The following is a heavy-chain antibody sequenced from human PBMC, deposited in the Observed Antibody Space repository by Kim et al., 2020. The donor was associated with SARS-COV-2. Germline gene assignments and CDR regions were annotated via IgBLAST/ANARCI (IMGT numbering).Heavy chain of an antibody. CDR2: INPSGGST. V-gene: IGHV1-46*01. CDR3: ARDIVVVPAAMPAGYYYYYGMDV. Sequence: ASVKVSCKASGYTFTSYYMHWVRQAPGQGLEWMGIINPSGGSTSYAQKFQGRVTMTRDTSTSTVYMGLSSLRSEDTAVYYCARDIVVVPAAMPAGYYYYYGMDVWGQGTTVTVSS. D-gene: IGHD2-2*01. J-gene: IGHJ6*02. CDR1: GYTFTSYY.